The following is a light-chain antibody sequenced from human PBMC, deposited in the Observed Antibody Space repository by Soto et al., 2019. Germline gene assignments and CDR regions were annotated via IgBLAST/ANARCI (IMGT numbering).Light chain of an antibody. Sequence: DIQMTQSPSTLSGSVGDRVTITSRASQTISSLLAWYQQKPGKAPKLLIYKATTLKSGVPSRLCGSGSGTEFTHTISSLQPDDFATYYCQHYNSYSEAFGQGTKVELK. CDR1: QTISSL. CDR3: QHYNSYSEA. CDR2: KAT. J-gene: IGKJ1*01. V-gene: IGKV1-5*03.